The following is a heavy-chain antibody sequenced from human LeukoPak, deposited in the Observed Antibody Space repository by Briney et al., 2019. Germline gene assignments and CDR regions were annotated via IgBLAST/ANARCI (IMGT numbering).Heavy chain of an antibody. V-gene: IGHV3-30*04. Sequence: GRSLRLSCAASGFTFSSYAMHWVRQAPGKGLEWVAVISYDGSNKYYADSVKGRFTISRDNSKNTLYLQMNSLRAEDTAVYYCASGHSSGWYFDYWGQGTLVTVSS. CDR2: ISYDGSNK. CDR3: ASGHSSGWYFDY. D-gene: IGHD6-19*01. J-gene: IGHJ4*02. CDR1: GFTFSSYA.